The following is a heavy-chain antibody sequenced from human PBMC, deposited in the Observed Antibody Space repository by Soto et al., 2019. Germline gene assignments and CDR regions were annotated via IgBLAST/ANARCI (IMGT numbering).Heavy chain of an antibody. J-gene: IGHJ4*02. D-gene: IGHD6-13*01. CDR2: ISSSSDYI. CDR1: GFTFTSYT. CDR3: ARARVYATGPLDF. V-gene: IGHV3-21*06. Sequence: GGSLRLSGASSGFTFTSYTLNWARQAPGKGLEWVSSISSSSDYIYYADSMKGRVTISRDNAKNSLFLDMNSLTGEDTAVYYFARARVYATGPLDFWGQGTLVTVSS.